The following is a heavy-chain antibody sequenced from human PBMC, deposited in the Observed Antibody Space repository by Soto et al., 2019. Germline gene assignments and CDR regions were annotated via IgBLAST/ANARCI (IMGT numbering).Heavy chain of an antibody. CDR3: AKGLVRGVIITYYFDY. Sequence: GGSLRLSCAASGFTFSSYGMHWVRQAPGKGLEWVAVISYDGSNKYYADSVKGRFTISRDNSKNTLYLQMNSLRAEDTAVYYCAKGLVRGVIITYYFDYWGQGTLVTVSS. CDR1: GFTFSSYG. J-gene: IGHJ4*02. D-gene: IGHD3-10*01. V-gene: IGHV3-30*18. CDR2: ISYDGSNK.